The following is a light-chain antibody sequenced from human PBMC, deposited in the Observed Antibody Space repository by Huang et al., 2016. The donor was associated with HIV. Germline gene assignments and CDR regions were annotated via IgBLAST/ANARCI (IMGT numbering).Light chain of an antibody. Sequence: IVMTQSPATLSVSPGDRATLSCRASQRVSNNFAWYHQNPGQAPRLLIYGASTMATGVPARFSGSGSGTEFTLTINSLTSEDFTVFYCQQYNDWPPTFGQGTKLEIK. CDR3: QQYNDWPPT. CDR2: GAS. CDR1: QRVSNN. J-gene: IGKJ2*01. V-gene: IGKV3-15*01.